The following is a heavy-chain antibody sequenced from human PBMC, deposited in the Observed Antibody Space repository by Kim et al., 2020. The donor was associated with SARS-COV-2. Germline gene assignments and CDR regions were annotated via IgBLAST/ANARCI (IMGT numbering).Heavy chain of an antibody. CDR2: ISYDGSNK. CDR3: ARDPTVRGEDWYFDL. J-gene: IGHJ2*01. V-gene: IGHV3-30*04. Sequence: GGSLRLSCAASGFTFSTYDMHWVRQAPGKGLEWVAHISYDGSNKYYADSVKGRFTISRDNSKNTLYLQMNSLRAEDPAVYYCARDPTVRGEDWYFDLWGRGTLVTVSS. D-gene: IGHD4-17*01. CDR1: GFTFSTYD.